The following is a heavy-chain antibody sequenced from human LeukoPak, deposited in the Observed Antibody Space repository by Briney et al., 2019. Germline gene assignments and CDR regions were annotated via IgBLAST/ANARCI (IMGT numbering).Heavy chain of an antibody. CDR1: GFTFSSYA. J-gene: IGHJ4*02. Sequence: GGSLRLSCAASGFTFSSYAMHWVRQAPGKGLEWVAVISYDGSNKYYADSVKGRFTISRDNSKNTLYLQMNSLRAEDTAVYYCAREGDGSGSYYNSHLDYWGQGTLVTVSS. D-gene: IGHD3-10*01. CDR2: ISYDGSNK. V-gene: IGHV3-30-3*01. CDR3: AREGDGSGSYYNSHLDY.